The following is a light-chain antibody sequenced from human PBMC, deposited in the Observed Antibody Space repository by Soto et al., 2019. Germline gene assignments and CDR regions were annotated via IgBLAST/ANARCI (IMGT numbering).Light chain of an antibody. CDR1: QSVGTI. J-gene: IGKJ4*01. V-gene: IGKV3-11*01. CDR3: EQRSNWPPALT. CDR2: DAS. Sequence: EIVLTQSPATLSLSPGERATLSCRASQSVGTILAWYQHKPGQAPRLLIYDASNRATGVPARFSGSGSGTDFTLTISSLEPEDFAVYYCEQRSNWPPALTFGGGTNVEIK.